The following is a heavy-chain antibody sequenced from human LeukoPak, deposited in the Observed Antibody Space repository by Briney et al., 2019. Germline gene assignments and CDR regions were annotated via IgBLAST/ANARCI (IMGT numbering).Heavy chain of an antibody. Sequence: ASVKVSCKASGGTFSSYAISWVRQAPGQGLEWMGGIIPIFGTANYAQKFQGRVTITADESTSTAYMELSSLRSEDTAVYYCARVTVGYSYGLEAKYSFDYWGQGTLVIVSS. CDR2: IIPIFGTA. D-gene: IGHD5-18*01. CDR3: ARVTVGYSYGLEAKYSFDY. V-gene: IGHV1-69*13. J-gene: IGHJ4*02. CDR1: GGTFSSYA.